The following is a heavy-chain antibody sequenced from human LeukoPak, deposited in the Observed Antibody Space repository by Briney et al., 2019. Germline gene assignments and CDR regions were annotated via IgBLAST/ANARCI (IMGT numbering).Heavy chain of an antibody. CDR1: GFTVSTNY. V-gene: IGHV3-66*01. CDR2: LHSDGNK. J-gene: IGHJ4*02. D-gene: IGHD6-13*01. Sequence: HPGESPRLSCAASGFTVSTNYMSWVRLAPGKGLEWVSLLHSDGNKYYAESVKGRFTISTDNSKNTLYLQMNSLRVEDTAVYYCAGRRKEAAAYDHWGQRTLVTVSS. CDR3: AGRRKEAAAYDH.